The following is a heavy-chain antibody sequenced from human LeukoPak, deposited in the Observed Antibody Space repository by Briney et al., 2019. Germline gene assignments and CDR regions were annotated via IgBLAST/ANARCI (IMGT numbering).Heavy chain of an antibody. CDR1: GGSISSYY. J-gene: IGHJ5*02. V-gene: IGHV4-59*01. CDR2: IYYSGST. D-gene: IGHD5-18*01. CDR3: ARDRGYSYGSGWFDP. Sequence: SETLSLTCTVSGGSISSYYWSWLGQPPGKGLEWMGYIYYSGSTNYNPSLKSRVTISVDTSKNQFSLKLSSVTAADTAVYYCARDRGYSYGSGWFDPWGQGTLVTVSS.